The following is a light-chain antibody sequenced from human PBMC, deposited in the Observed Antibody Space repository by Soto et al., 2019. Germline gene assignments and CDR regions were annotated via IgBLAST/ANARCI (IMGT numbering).Light chain of an antibody. J-gene: IGKJ5*01. CDR1: QSVTTR. Sequence: IVLTQSPGTLSLSAGERVTLSCRASQSVTTRLAWYQHKPGQAPTLLMSGASNRASGVPVRFSGSGSGKDFTLTITRLEPEDFALYYCQQYGGSPINFGLETRLEVK. CDR2: GAS. V-gene: IGKV3-20*01. CDR3: QQYGGSPIN.